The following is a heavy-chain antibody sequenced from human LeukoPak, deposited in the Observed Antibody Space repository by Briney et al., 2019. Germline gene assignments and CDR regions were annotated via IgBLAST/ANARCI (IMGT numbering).Heavy chain of an antibody. D-gene: IGHD6-19*01. J-gene: IGHJ4*02. V-gene: IGHV4-59*11. CDR1: GGSISGQY. Sequence: SETLSLTCTVSGGSISGQYWSWIRQPPGKGLEWIGYINYSGSTNYNPSLKSRVTISVDTSKNQFSLRLNSVTAADAAVYYCAGTKHWLSFDYWGQGFLVTASS. CDR3: AGTKHWLSFDY. CDR2: INYSGST.